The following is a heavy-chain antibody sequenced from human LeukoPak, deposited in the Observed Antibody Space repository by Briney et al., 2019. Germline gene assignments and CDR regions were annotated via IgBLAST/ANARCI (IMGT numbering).Heavy chain of an antibody. CDR2: LHTSGST. Sequence: SETLSLTCAVYGGSFSGYYWSWIRQPAGEGLEWIGRLHTSGSTHYNPSLKSRVTMSVDTSKNQFSLKLSSVTAADTAVYYCARAASPYYYDSSGYYYFDYWGQGTLVTVSS. CDR3: ARAASPYYYDSSGYYYFDY. D-gene: IGHD3-22*01. V-gene: IGHV4-59*10. J-gene: IGHJ4*02. CDR1: GGSFSGYY.